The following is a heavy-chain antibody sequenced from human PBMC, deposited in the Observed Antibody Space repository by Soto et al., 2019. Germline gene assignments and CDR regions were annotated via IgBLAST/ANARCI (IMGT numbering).Heavy chain of an antibody. CDR2: IYYSGST. J-gene: IGHJ4*02. V-gene: IGHV4-39*01. D-gene: IGHD3-22*01. Sequence: QLQLQESGPGLVKPSETLSLTCTVSGGSISSSSYYWGWIRQPPGKGLEWIGSIYYSGSTYYNPSLKSRVTMSVDTSKHPSSLKLRSVTAADTAVYYGARLVYDSSGYRPGWGQGTLVTVSS. CDR1: GGSISSSSYY. CDR3: ARLVYDSSGYRPG.